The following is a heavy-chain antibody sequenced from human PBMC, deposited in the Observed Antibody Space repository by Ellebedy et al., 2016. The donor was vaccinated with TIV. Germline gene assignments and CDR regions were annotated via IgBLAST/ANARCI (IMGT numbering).Heavy chain of an antibody. CDR2: IRSKVHNYAT. CDR1: GFTFSDSA. V-gene: IGHV3-73*01. CDR3: TRHFSTMFWDV. D-gene: IGHD3-9*01. Sequence: PGGSLRLSCAASGFTFSDSAIHWVRQASGKGLEWVGRIRSKVHNYATAYAASVEGRFAVSRDDSKSTAYLQMNSLKTEDTAVYHCTRHFSTMFWDVWGKGTTVTVYS. J-gene: IGHJ6*04.